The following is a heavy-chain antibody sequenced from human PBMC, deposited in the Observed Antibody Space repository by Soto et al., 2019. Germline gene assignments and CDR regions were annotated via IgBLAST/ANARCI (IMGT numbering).Heavy chain of an antibody. Sequence: SETLSLTCTVSGGSISSSSYYWGWIRQPPGKGLEWIGSIYYSGSTYYDPSLKSRVTLSVDTSKNQFSLKLSSVTAADTAVYYCARNIATMVRGARLPYYFAYRGQGTLVPVSS. J-gene: IGHJ4*02. CDR3: ARNIATMVRGARLPYYFAY. CDR1: GGSISSSSYY. D-gene: IGHD3-10*01. CDR2: IYYSGST. V-gene: IGHV4-39*01.